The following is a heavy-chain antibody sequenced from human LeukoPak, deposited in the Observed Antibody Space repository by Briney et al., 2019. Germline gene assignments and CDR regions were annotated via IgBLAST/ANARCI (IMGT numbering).Heavy chain of an antibody. CDR3: ARERAGTTRGSYAFDI. V-gene: IGHV3-30*02. J-gene: IGHJ3*02. Sequence: GGSLRLSCAASGFTFSSYGMHWVRQAPGKGLEWVAFIRYDGSNKYYADSVKGRFTISRDNSKNTLYLQMNSLRAEDTAVYYCARERAGTTRGSYAFDIWGQGTMVTVSS. CDR1: GFTFSSYG. CDR2: IRYDGSNK. D-gene: IGHD1-1*01.